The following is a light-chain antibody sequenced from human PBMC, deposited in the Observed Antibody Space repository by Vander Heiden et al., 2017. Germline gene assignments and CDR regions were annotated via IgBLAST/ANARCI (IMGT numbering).Light chain of an antibody. CDR1: SSNIGSNT. CDR2: SSN. Sequence: QSVLTQPPSASGTPGQRVTISCSGSSSNIGSNTVNWYQQLPGTAPKLLIYSSNQRPSGVPDRFSCSKSGTSASLAISGLQSEDEADYYCAAWDDSLNGVVFGGGTKLTVL. V-gene: IGLV1-44*01. CDR3: AAWDDSLNGVV. J-gene: IGLJ2*01.